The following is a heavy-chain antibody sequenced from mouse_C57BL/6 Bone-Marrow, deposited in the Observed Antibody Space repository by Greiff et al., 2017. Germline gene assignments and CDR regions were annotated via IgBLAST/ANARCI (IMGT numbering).Heavy chain of an antibody. CDR3: SRPDLRWSSWFAY. D-gene: IGHD2-1*01. V-gene: IGHV5-17*01. J-gene: IGHJ3*01. CDR1: GFTFSDYG. Sequence: EVKLVESGGGLVKPGGSLKLSCAASGFTFSDYGMHWVRQAPEKGLEWVAYISSGSSTIYYADTVKGRFTISRDNDKNTLFLQMTSLRSEDTAMYYCSRPDLRWSSWFAYWGQGTLVTVSA. CDR2: ISSGSSTI.